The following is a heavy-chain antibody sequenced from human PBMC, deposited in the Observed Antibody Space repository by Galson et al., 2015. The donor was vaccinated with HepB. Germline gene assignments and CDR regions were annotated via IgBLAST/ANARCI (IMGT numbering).Heavy chain of an antibody. CDR1: GFTFSSYG. V-gene: IGHV3-33*01. D-gene: IGHD3-10*01. CDR2: IWYDGSNK. J-gene: IGHJ3*02. CDR3: ARDRNYYGDAFDI. Sequence: SLRLSCAASGFTFSSYGMHWVRQAPGKGLEWVAVIWYDGSNKYYADSVKGRFTISRDNSKNTLYLQMNSLRAEDTAVYYCARDRNYYGDAFDIWGQGTMVTVSS.